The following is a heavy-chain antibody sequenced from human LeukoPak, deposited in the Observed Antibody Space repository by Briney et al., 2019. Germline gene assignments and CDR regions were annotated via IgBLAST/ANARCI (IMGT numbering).Heavy chain of an antibody. CDR3: ARTYSSGSYYWYYFDY. CDR1: GGSFSGYY. J-gene: IGHJ4*02. D-gene: IGHD1-26*01. CDR2: INHSGST. V-gene: IGHV4-34*01. Sequence: SETLSLTCAVYGGSFSGYYWSWIRQPPGKGLEWIGEINHSGSTNYNPSLKSRVTISVDTSKNQFSLKLSSVTAADTAVYYCARTYSSGSYYWYYFDYWGQGTLVTVSS.